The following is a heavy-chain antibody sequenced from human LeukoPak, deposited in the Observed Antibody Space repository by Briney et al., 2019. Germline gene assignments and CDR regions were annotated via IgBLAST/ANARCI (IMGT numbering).Heavy chain of an antibody. CDR1: GYTFTGYY. J-gene: IGHJ6*02. D-gene: IGHD6-19*01. V-gene: IGHV1-2*06. Sequence: ASVKVSCKASGYTFTGYYMHWVRQAPGQGLEWMGRINPNSGGTNYAQKFQGRVTMTRDTSISTAYMELSRLRSDDTAVYYCARDLNALPGIAVLTVFYYYYYGMDVWGQGTTVTVSS. CDR2: INPNSGGT. CDR3: ARDLNALPGIAVLTVFYYYYYGMDV.